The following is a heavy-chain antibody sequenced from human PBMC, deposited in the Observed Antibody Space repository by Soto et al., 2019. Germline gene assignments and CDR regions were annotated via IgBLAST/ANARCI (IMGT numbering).Heavy chain of an antibody. J-gene: IGHJ4*02. V-gene: IGHV1-2*04. CDR2: TNPNSGGT. Sequence: ASVKVSCKASGYTFTGYYMHWVRQAPGQGPEWMGWTNPNSGGTNYAQKFQGWVTMTRDTSISTAYMELSRLRSDDTAVYYCARGSSSSWYYFDYWGQGTLVTVSS. CDR1: GYTFTGYY. CDR3: ARGSSSSWYYFDY. D-gene: IGHD6-13*01.